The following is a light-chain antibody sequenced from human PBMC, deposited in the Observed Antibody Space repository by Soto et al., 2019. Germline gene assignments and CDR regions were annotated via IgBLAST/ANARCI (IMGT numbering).Light chain of an antibody. CDR3: AAWDGSLSAVV. J-gene: IGLJ2*01. V-gene: IGLV1-47*01. CDR1: SSNIGSDY. Sequence: QSVLAQPPSTSGTPGQRVTISCSGSSSNIGSDYVSWYQHLPGAAPKLLIYKSNQRPSGVPDRFSGSKSGTSASLAISGLQSEDAADYYCAAWDGSLSAVVFGGGTKLTVL. CDR2: KSN.